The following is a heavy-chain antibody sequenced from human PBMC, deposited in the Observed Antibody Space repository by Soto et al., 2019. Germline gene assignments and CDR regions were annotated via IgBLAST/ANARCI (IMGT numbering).Heavy chain of an antibody. Sequence: EVQLVESGGGLVPPGGSLRLSCAASGFTFSTYSMNWVRQAPGKGREWVSFISSTGETTYYAASVKGRLTISRDNAKNSLFLQVNSLTAEDTAVYYCARDGRLPDYWGQGTLVTVSS. CDR1: GFTFSTYS. CDR3: ARDGRLPDY. D-gene: IGHD2-21*02. V-gene: IGHV3-48*01. J-gene: IGHJ4*02. CDR2: ISSTGETT.